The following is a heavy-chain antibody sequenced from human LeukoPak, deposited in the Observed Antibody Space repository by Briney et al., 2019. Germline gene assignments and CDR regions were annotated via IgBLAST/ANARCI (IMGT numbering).Heavy chain of an antibody. J-gene: IGHJ4*02. Sequence: SETLSLTCTVSGGSISSYYWSWIRQPPGKGLEWIGYIYYSGSTNYNPSLKSRVTISVDTSKNQFSLKLSSVTAADTAVYYCARSECLPTSLFDYWGQGTLVTVST. CDR3: ARSECLPTSLFDY. CDR2: IYYSGST. V-gene: IGHV4-59*01. D-gene: IGHD3-3*01. CDR1: GGSISSYY.